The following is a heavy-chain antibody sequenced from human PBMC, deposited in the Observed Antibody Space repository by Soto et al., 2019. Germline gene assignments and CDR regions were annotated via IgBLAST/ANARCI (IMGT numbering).Heavy chain of an antibody. CDR2: ISSRSSVI. CDR3: ARAFAGSSSSDY. V-gene: IGHV3-21*01. Sequence: KSGGSLRLSCAASGFTFSSYSMIWVRQAPGEGLEWLSFISSRSSVIYYAASVQGRFTISRDNAKNSLYLQMNSLTAEDTAVYYCARAFAGSSSSDYWGQGTLVTVSS. D-gene: IGHD6-6*01. CDR1: GFTFSSYS. J-gene: IGHJ4*02.